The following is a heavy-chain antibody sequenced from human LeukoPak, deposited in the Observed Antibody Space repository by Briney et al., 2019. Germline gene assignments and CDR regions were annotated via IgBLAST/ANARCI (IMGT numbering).Heavy chain of an antibody. CDR2: IYSGGST. CDR3: ARGPGQGHAFDI. CDR1: GFNVSSNY. J-gene: IGHJ3*02. Sequence: GGSLRLSCAASGFNVSSNYMSWVRQAPGKGLEWVSVIYSGGSTYYADSVKARFTISRHNSKNTLYLQMNSLRAEDTAVYYCARGPGQGHAFDIWGQGTMVTVSS. V-gene: IGHV3-53*04.